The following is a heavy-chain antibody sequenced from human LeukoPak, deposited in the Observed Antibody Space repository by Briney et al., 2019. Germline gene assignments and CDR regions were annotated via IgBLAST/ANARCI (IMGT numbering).Heavy chain of an antibody. V-gene: IGHV1-2*02. D-gene: IGHD2-2*01. CDR2: INPNSGGT. Sequence: ASVKVSCKASGYTFTGYYMHWVRQAPGQGLEWMGWINPNSGGTNYAQKFQGRVTMTRDTSISTAYMELSRLRSDDTAVYYYARDGVVPAAHYYYYYYMDVWGKGTTVTVSS. J-gene: IGHJ6*03. CDR1: GYTFTGYY. CDR3: ARDGVVPAAHYYYYYYMDV.